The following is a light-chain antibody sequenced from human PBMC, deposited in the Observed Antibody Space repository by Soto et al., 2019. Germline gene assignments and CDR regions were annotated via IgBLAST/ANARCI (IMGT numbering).Light chain of an antibody. CDR2: EVS. V-gene: IGLV2-14*01. CDR1: SSDVGGYNY. CDR3: SSYTSSSTLYV. J-gene: IGLJ1*01. Sequence: QSALTQPASVSGSPGHSITISFTGTSSDVGGYNYVSWYQQHPGKAPKLMIYEVSNRPSGVSNRFSGSKSGNTASLTISGLQAEDEADYYCSSYTSSSTLYVFGTGTQLTVL.